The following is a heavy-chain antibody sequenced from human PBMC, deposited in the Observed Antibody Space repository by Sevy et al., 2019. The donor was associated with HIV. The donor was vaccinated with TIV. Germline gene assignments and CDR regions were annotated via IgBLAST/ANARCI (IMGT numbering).Heavy chain of an antibody. D-gene: IGHD3-3*01. V-gene: IGHV4-39*01. CDR2: IYYSGST. CDR3: ARRKTYYDFWSGYYTENLDY. CDR1: GGSISSSSYY. J-gene: IGHJ4*02. Sequence: SETLSLTCTVSGGSISSSSYYWGWIRQPPGKGLEWIGSIYYSGSTYYYPSLKSRVTISVDTSKNQFSLKLSSVTAADTAVYYCARRKTYYDFWSGYYTENLDYWGQGTLVTVSS.